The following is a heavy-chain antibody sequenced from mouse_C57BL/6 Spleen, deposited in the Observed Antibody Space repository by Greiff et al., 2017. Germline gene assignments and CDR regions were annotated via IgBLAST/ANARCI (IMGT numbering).Heavy chain of an antibody. CDR1: GYAFSSYW. Sequence: VKVVESGAELVKPGASVKISCKASGYAFSSYWMNWVKQRPGKGLEWIGQIYPGDGDTNYNGKFKGKATLTADKSSSTAYMQLSSLTSEDSAVYFCASTTMVTTAPFAYWGQGTLVTVSA. CDR3: ASTTMVTTAPFAY. CDR2: IYPGDGDT. V-gene: IGHV1-80*01. J-gene: IGHJ3*01. D-gene: IGHD2-2*01.